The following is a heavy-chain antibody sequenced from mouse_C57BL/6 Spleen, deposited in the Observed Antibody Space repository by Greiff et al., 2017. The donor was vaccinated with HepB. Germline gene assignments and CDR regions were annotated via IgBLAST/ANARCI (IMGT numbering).Heavy chain of an antibody. CDR3: ARARANWDGYFDV. CDR2: INPNNGGT. Sequence: VQLQQSGPELVKPGASVKIPCKASGYTFTDYNMDWVKQSHGKSLEWIGDINPNNGGTIYNQKFKGKATLTVDKSSSTAYMELRSLTSEDTAVYYCARARANWDGYFDVWGTGTTVTVSS. V-gene: IGHV1-18*01. CDR1: GYTFTDYN. J-gene: IGHJ1*03. D-gene: IGHD4-1*01.